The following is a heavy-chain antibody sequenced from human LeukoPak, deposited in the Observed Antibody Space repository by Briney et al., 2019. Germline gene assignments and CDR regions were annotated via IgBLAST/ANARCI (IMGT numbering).Heavy chain of an antibody. CDR3: ARVSLTAQYLLDY. V-gene: IGHV1-2*02. D-gene: IGHD2/OR15-2a*01. Sequence: GASVKVTCTASGYTFTAYYVYWVRQAPGQGLEWMGWINPNSGGTNYAQKFQGRVTMARDTSISTAYMELSSLTSDDTAVYYCARVSLTAQYLLDYWGQGTLVTVSS. CDR1: GYTFTAYY. J-gene: IGHJ4*02. CDR2: INPNSGGT.